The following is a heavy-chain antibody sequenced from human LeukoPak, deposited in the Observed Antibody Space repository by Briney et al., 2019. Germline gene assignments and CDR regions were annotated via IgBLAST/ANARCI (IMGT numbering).Heavy chain of an antibody. CDR3: ARVYGSGSYYYYYMDV. Sequence: GGSLRLSCAASGFTFSSYWMHWVRQAPGKGLVWVSRINSDGSSTSYADSVKGRFTISRDNAKNTLYLQMNSLRAEDTAVYYCARVYGSGSYYYYYMDVWGKGTTVTVSS. CDR1: GFTFSSYW. CDR2: INSDGSST. V-gene: IGHV3-74*01. D-gene: IGHD2-15*01. J-gene: IGHJ6*03.